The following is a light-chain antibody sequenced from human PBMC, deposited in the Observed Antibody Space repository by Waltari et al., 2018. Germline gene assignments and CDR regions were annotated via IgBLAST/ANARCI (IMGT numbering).Light chain of an antibody. CDR1: SHDVGGYNF. Sequence: QSALTQPPSASGSPGQSVPISCTGTSHDVGGYNFVSWYQQHPGKAPKLMIFEVTKRPSGVPDRFAGSKSGNTASLTVSGLQAEDEADYYCTSYAGSNKAVFGGGTKLTVL. CDR2: EVT. J-gene: IGLJ2*01. V-gene: IGLV2-8*01. CDR3: TSYAGSNKAV.